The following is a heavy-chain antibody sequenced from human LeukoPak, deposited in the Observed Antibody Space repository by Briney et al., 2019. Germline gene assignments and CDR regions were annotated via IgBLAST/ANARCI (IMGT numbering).Heavy chain of an antibody. Sequence: SETLSLTCTVSGGSISSYYWSWIRQPPGKGLEWIGYIYYSGSTNYNPSLKSRVTISIDTSKNQFSLKMSSVTAADTAVYYCARGSGYTSPPFDYWGQGTLVTVSS. CDR3: ARGSGYTSPPFDY. J-gene: IGHJ4*02. D-gene: IGHD3-16*02. V-gene: IGHV4-59*01. CDR1: GGSISSYY. CDR2: IYYSGST.